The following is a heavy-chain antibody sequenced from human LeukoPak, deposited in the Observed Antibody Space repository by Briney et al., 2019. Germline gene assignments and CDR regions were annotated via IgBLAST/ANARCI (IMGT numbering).Heavy chain of an antibody. CDR2: ISSSSFL. CDR1: GFTFSSYS. J-gene: IGHJ3*02. D-gene: IGHD3-22*01. CDR3: ARALGSSAYYYLKVDAFDI. Sequence: GGSLRLSCAASGFTFSSYSMNWVRQAPGKGLEWVSSISSSSFLYYAGSVKGRFTISRDNAKNSLYLQVNSLRAEDTAVYFCARALGSSAYYYLKVDAFDIWGQGTMVTVSS. V-gene: IGHV3-21*06.